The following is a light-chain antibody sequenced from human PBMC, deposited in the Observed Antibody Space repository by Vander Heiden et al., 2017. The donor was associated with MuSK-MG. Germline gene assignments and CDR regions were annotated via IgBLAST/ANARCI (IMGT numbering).Light chain of an antibody. V-gene: IGLV2-14*01. Sequence: QSALTQPASVSGSPGQSITVSCTGTGCDVAGYDYVSWYQQHPGKAPNLMMYNVTYRPSGVSDRFSGSTSGNTASLTITWLQADEDGAHYYCSSYTRSNTRVFGGGTKLTVL. CDR3: SSYTRSNTRV. CDR1: GCDVAGYDY. CDR2: NVT. J-gene: IGLJ2*01.